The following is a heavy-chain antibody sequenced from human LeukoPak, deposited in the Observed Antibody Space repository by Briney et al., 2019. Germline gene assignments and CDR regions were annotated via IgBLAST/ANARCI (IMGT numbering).Heavy chain of an antibody. V-gene: IGHV1-69*05. CDR2: IIPIFGTT. Sequence: GSSVKVSCKASGDSFSSYALSWVRQAPGQGLEWMGGIIPIFGTTNYAQKFQGRVTMTRDTSTSTVYMELSSLRSEDTAVYYCARVGVVPAAKRAFDIWGQGTMVTVSS. CDR1: GDSFSSYA. D-gene: IGHD2-2*01. J-gene: IGHJ3*02. CDR3: ARVGVVPAAKRAFDI.